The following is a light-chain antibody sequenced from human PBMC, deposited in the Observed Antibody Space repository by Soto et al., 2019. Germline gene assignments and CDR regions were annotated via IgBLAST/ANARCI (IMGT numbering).Light chain of an antibody. V-gene: IGKV3-11*01. J-gene: IGKJ5*01. CDR2: DAS. CDR1: ETIYRY. CDR3: QQRSNWPPLN. Sequence: PGESATLSCRASETIYRYLGWYQQKPGQAPRLLISDASFRATGVPDRFNGSGSGTDFTLTISSLEPEDFAVYYCQQRSNWPPLNFGQGTRLEIK.